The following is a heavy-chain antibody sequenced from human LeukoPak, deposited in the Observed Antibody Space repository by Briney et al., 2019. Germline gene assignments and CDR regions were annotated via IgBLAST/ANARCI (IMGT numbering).Heavy chain of an antibody. CDR2: IYYSGST. CDR3: ARTSPRQLIDY. Sequence: SETLSLTCTVSGGSISSYFWSWIRQPPGKGLEWIGYIYYSGSTNYNPSLKSRVTISLDTSKNHFSLKLTSVTAADTAVYYCARTSPRQLIDYWGQGTLVTVSS. V-gene: IGHV4-59*01. D-gene: IGHD6-19*01. CDR1: GGSISSYF. J-gene: IGHJ4*02.